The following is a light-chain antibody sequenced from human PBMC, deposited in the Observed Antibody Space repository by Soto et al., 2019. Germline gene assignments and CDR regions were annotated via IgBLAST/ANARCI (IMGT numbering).Light chain of an antibody. V-gene: IGLV2-14*01. Sequence: QSVLTQPASVSGSPGQSITISCTGTSSDVGGYNYVSWYQQHPGKAPKLMIYDVSNRPSGVSNRFTGSKSGNTASLTISGLQAEDEADYCCSSYTSSSPYVFGTGTKLTDL. CDR3: SSYTSSSPYV. CDR1: SSDVGGYNY. J-gene: IGLJ1*01. CDR2: DVS.